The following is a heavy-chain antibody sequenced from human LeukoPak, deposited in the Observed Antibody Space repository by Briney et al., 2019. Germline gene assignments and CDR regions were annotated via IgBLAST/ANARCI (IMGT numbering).Heavy chain of an antibody. D-gene: IGHD3-10*01. Sequence: ASVKVSCKASGYTFTGYYMHWVRQAPGQGPEWMGWMNPNSGNTGYAQKFQGRVTMTRNTSISTAYMELSSLRSEDTAVYYCARSGSGSYPWGQGTLVTVSS. J-gene: IGHJ4*02. CDR1: GYTFTGYY. CDR2: MNPNSGNT. V-gene: IGHV1-8*02. CDR3: ARSGSGSYP.